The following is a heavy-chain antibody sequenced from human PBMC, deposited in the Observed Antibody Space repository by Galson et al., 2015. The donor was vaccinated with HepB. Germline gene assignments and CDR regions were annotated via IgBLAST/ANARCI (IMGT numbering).Heavy chain of an antibody. CDR2: INPNSGGT. CDR1: GYTFTGYY. V-gene: IGHV1-2*02. J-gene: IGHJ4*02. Sequence: SVKVSCKASGYTFTGYYMHWVRQAPGQGLEWMGWINPNSGGTNYAQKFQGRVTMTRDTSISTAYMELGRLRSDDTAVYYCARDLGSGSFSLIDYWGQGTLVTVSS. CDR3: ARDLGSGSFSLIDY. D-gene: IGHD3-10*01.